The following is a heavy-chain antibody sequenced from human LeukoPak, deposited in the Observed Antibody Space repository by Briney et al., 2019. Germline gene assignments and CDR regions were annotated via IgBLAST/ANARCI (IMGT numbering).Heavy chain of an antibody. CDR3: TLGSLYSSSWYGDY. J-gene: IGHJ4*02. V-gene: IGHV3-23*01. CDR2: ISGDGGST. CDR1: GFSFDTYA. D-gene: IGHD6-13*01. Sequence: GGSLRLSCAASGFSFDTYAMTWVRQAPGKGLEWVSAISGDGGSTYYAVSVKGRFTISRDNSKHTLYLQMNGLRAEDTAVYYCTLGSLYSSSWYGDYWGQGTLVTVSS.